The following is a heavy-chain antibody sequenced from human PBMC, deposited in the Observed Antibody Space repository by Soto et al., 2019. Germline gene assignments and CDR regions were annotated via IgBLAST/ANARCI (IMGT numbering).Heavy chain of an antibody. CDR3: ARATGSNHPFDY. J-gene: IGHJ4*02. CDR1: GFTFSTYW. CDR2: ISTDGSST. V-gene: IGHV3-74*01. D-gene: IGHD2-2*01. Sequence: EGQLVESGGGLVQPGGSLRLSCAATGFTFSTYWMHWVRQGPGKGLVWVSRISTDGSSTTYADSVKGRFTISRDNAKNTLYLQMNSLRAEDTAVYYCARATGSNHPFDYWGQGSLVTVSS.